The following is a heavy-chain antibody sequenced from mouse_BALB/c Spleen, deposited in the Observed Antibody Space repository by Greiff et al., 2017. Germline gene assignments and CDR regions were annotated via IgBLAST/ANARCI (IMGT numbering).Heavy chain of an antibody. CDR3: ASGIAMDY. CDR2: ISSGGGNT. Sequence: EVKLEESGGGLVKPGGSLKLSCAASGFTFSSYTMSWVRQTPEKRLEWVATISSGGGNTYYPDSVKGRFTISRDNAKNNLYLQMSSLRSEDTALYYCASGIAMDYWGQGTSVTVSS. J-gene: IGHJ4*01. CDR1: GFTFSSYT. D-gene: IGHD4-1*01. V-gene: IGHV5-9*03.